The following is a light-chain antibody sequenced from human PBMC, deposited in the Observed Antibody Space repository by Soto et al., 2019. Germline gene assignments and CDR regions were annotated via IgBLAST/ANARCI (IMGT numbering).Light chain of an antibody. Sequence: EVVMTQSPATLSVSPGERVTLYCRASQSVNINLAWYQHKAGQAPRLLLYVASNRATDIRVKFSGSGSGTEFTLTISSLQSEDFAVYYCQQYNDWPRTFGQGTRVE. CDR3: QQYNDWPRT. J-gene: IGKJ1*01. CDR1: QSVNIN. V-gene: IGKV3-15*01. CDR2: VAS.